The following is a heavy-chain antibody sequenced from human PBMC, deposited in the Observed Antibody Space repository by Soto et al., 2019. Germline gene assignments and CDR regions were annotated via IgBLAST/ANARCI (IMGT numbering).Heavy chain of an antibody. V-gene: IGHV1-3*01. CDR3: ARGTRIAAAGPVFXY. CDR2: INAGNGNT. D-gene: IGHD6-13*01. CDR1: GYTFTSYA. J-gene: IGHJ4*02. Sequence: ASVKVSCKASGYTFTSYAMHWVRQAPGQRLEWMGWINAGNGNTKYSQKFQGRVTITRDTSASTAYMELSSLRSEDTAVYYCARGTRIAAAGPVFXYWGQGTLVTVSS.